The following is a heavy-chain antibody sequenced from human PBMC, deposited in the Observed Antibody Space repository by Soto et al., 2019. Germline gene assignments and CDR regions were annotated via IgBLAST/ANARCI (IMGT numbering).Heavy chain of an antibody. CDR1: GGTFSSYA. CDR2: IIPIFGTA. V-gene: IGHV1-69*13. J-gene: IGHJ6*02. Sequence: SVKVSCKASGGTFSSYAISWVRQAPGQGLEWMGGIIPIFGTANYAQKFQGRVTITADESTSTAYMELSSLRSEDTAVYYCAGEFNDILTGRPLWYDNYYYYYYGMDAWGQGTTVTVSS. D-gene: IGHD3-9*01. CDR3: AGEFNDILTGRPLWYDNYYYYYYGMDA.